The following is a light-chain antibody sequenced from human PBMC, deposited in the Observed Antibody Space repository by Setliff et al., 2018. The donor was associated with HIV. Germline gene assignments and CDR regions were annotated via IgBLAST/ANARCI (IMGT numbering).Light chain of an antibody. Sequence: QSVLIQPPSVSGSPGQSVTISRTETSTDVGSYDYVSWCQRHPGTVPRPMIYNVNTRPSGVPDRFSGSKSVNTASMTFAGLQAEDEADYLCCSYVNSATCVFGTGTKVTVL. V-gene: IGLV2-11*01. J-gene: IGLJ1*01. CDR2: NVN. CDR3: CSYVNSATCV. CDR1: STDVGSYDY.